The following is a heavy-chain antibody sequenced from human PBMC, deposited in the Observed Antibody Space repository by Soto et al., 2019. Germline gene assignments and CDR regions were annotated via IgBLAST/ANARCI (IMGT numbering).Heavy chain of an antibody. Sequence: QVQLVESGGGLVKPGGSLRLSCAASGFTFSDYYMSRIRQAPGKGLEWLSYISSSSSYIHYADSVKGRFTISRDNAKNSLYLQMNRLRAEDTAVYYCAREGPGSSSWFVDSWGQGTLVTVSS. CDR3: AREGPGSSSWFVDS. D-gene: IGHD6-13*01. CDR2: ISSSSSYI. CDR1: GFTFSDYY. V-gene: IGHV3-11*05. J-gene: IGHJ4*02.